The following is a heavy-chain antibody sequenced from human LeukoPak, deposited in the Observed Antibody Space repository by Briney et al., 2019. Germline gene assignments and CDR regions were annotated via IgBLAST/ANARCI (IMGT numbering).Heavy chain of an antibody. J-gene: IGHJ4*02. CDR3: ARARNDYDTSSFSALDY. CDR2: IYYSGST. D-gene: IGHD3-22*01. V-gene: IGHV4-31*03. CDR1: GGSINSGGYY. Sequence: SQALSLTCTVSGGSINSGGYYWSWIRQHPGKGLEWIGYIYYSGSTYYNPSLKSRVTISVDTSKNQFSLKLTSVTAADTAVYYCARARNDYDTSSFSALDYWGQGTLVTVSS.